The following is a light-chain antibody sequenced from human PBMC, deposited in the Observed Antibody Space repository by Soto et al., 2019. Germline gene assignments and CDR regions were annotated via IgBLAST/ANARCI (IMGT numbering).Light chain of an antibody. CDR2: DVR. J-gene: IGLJ2*01. CDR3: CSYAGSVV. Sequence: QSVLTQPRSVSGSPGQSVTISCTGTSSDVGGYNYVSWYQQHPGKAPKLMIYDVRKRPSGVPDRFSGSKSGNTASLTISGLQAEDEADYYCCSYAGSVVFGGGTKLTVL. V-gene: IGLV2-11*01. CDR1: SSDVGGYNY.